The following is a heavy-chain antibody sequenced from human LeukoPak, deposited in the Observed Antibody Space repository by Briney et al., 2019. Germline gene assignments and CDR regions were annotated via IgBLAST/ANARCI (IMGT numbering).Heavy chain of an antibody. CDR3: AKDPGGYSYGYSSGLYRYFDL. CDR1: GFTFSSCA. Sequence: QPGGSLRLSCAASGFTFSSCAMSWVRQAPGKGLEWVSAISGSGGSTYYADSVKGRFTISRDNSKNTLYLQMNSLRAEDTAVYYCAKDPGGYSYGYSSGLYRYFDLWGRGTLVTVSS. D-gene: IGHD5-18*01. V-gene: IGHV3-23*01. CDR2: ISGSGGST. J-gene: IGHJ2*01.